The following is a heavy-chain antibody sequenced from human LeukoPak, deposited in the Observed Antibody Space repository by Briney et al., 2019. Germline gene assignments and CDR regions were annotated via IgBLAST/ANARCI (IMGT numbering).Heavy chain of an antibody. Sequence: SETLSLTCSVSGGSMSSGSYHWGWIRQPAGKGLESIGRIYISGSTHYNPSLKSRVTISVDTSKNQFSLQLTSVTAADTAVYYCARGYGGYVDYWGQGTLVAVSS. D-gene: IGHD4-23*01. CDR3: ARGYGGYVDY. CDR2: IYISGST. V-gene: IGHV4-61*02. CDR1: GGSMSSGSYH. J-gene: IGHJ4*02.